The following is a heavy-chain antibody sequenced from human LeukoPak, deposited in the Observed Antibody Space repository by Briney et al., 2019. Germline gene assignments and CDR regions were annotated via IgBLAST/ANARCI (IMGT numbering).Heavy chain of an antibody. Sequence: SETLSLTCTVCGGSIRSDSYYWAWIRQPPGKGLEWIASIYYSGSTYYNPSLKSRVTISVDTSKSQFSLKLSSVTAADTAVYYCARLTRRSGNYFDYWGQGTLVTVSS. V-gene: IGHV4-39*07. D-gene: IGHD1-1*01. CDR2: IYYSGST. CDR3: ARLTRRSGNYFDY. CDR1: GGSIRSDSYY. J-gene: IGHJ4*02.